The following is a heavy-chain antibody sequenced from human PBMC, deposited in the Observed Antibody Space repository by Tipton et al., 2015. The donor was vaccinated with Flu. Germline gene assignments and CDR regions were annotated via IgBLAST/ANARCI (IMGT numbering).Heavy chain of an antibody. Sequence: VQLVQSGPEVKKPGESLKISCKGSGYNFTNYWIGWVRQRPGKGLEWMGIIYPGDSDIRLHPSFRGQVTISADKSISTAYLQWSSLKASDTAMYYCASPFPPSILTEAFDFWGQGTIVPVSS. J-gene: IGHJ3*01. V-gene: IGHV5-51*01. CDR2: IYPGDSDI. D-gene: IGHD2/OR15-2a*01. CDR3: ASPFPPSILTEAFDF. CDR1: GYNFTNYW.